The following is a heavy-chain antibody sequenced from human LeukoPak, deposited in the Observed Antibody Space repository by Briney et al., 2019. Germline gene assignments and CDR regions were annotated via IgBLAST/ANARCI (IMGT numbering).Heavy chain of an antibody. Sequence: GGSLRLSCVASGFTFSSCAMSWVRQVPGKGLEWVSTISGGDTTYYADSVKGRFTISRDNSKNTLYLQMNSLRAEDTAIYYCAKAYDYGRGYFDYWGQGTLVTVSS. V-gene: IGHV3-23*01. CDR1: GFTFSSCA. D-gene: IGHD3-10*01. J-gene: IGHJ4*02. CDR2: ISGGDTT. CDR3: AKAYDYGRGYFDY.